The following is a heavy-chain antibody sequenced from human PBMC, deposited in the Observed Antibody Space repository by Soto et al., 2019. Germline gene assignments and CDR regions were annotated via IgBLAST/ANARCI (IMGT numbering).Heavy chain of an antibody. Sequence: ASVNVCCKTSGYTVANFDITWVRQAAGQGLEWMGSMNPSSGDTDYAQTFQGRVTMTRNISTNTAYMELNTLRSEDTAVFYCARAARLAAPMDYDLDVWGQVPAGTVSS. CDR2: MNPSSGDT. CDR1: GYTVANFD. J-gene: IGHJ6*02. D-gene: IGHD2-21*01. CDR3: ARAARLAAPMDYDLDV. V-gene: IGHV1-8*01.